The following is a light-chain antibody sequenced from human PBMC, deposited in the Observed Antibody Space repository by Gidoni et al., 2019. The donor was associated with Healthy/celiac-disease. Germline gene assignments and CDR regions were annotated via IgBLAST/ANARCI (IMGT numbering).Light chain of an antibody. CDR1: QSVSSSY. CDR2: GAS. J-gene: IGKJ1*01. V-gene: IGKV3-20*01. CDR3: QQYGSSPRT. Sequence: IASTQSPGTLSLSPGERATLSCRASQSVSSSYLAWYQQKPGQAPRLPIYGASSRATGIPDRFSGSGSGTDFTLTISRLEPEDFAVYYCQQYGSSPRTFXRXTKVEIK.